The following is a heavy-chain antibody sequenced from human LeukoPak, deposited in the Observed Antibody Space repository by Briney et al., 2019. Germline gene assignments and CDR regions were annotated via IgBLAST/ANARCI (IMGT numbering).Heavy chain of an antibody. J-gene: IGHJ4*02. CDR3: AKDQWLVQGY. CDR1: GFSFSSYG. CDR2: IRYDGSNK. V-gene: IGHV3-30*02. D-gene: IGHD6-19*01. Sequence: GGSLRLSCAASGFSFSSYGMYWVRQAPGKGLEWVAFIRYDGSNKYYADSVKGRFTISRDNSKNTLFLQMNSLRAEDTAVYYCAKDQWLVQGYWGQGTLVTVSS.